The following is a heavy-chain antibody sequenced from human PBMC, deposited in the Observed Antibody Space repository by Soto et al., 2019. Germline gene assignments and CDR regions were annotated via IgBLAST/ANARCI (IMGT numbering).Heavy chain of an antibody. J-gene: IGHJ4*02. CDR3: ARDRVDCRDGYKQTSNFDY. V-gene: IGHV1-69*13. D-gene: IGHD5-12*01. CDR1: GGTFSSYA. CDR2: IIPIFGTA. Sequence: GASVKVSCKASGGTFSSYAISWVRQAPGQGLEWMGGIIPIFGTANYAQKFQGRVTITADESTSTAYMELSSLRSEDTAVYYCARDRVDCRDGYKQTSNFDYWGQGTLVTVSS.